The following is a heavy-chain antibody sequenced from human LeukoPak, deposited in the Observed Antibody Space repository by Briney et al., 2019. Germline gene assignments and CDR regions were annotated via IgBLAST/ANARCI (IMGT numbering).Heavy chain of an antibody. Sequence: ASVKVSCKASGYTFTSYYMHWVRQAPGQGLEWMGIINPSGGSTSYAQKFQGRVTMTRDTSTSTVYMELSSPRSEDTAVYYCARDGYDSSGSSGWNFDYWGQGTLVTVSS. J-gene: IGHJ4*02. CDR2: INPSGGST. V-gene: IGHV1-46*01. CDR3: ARDGYDSSGSSGWNFDY. CDR1: GYTFTSYY. D-gene: IGHD3-22*01.